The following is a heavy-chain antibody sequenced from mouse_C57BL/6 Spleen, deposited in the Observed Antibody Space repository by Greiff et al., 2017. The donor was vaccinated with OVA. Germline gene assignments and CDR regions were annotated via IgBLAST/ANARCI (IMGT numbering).Heavy chain of an antibody. Sequence: QVQLQQSGAELVKPGASVKISCKASGYAFSSYWMNWVKQRPGKGLEWIGQIYPGDGDTNYNGKFKGKATLTADKSSSTAYMQLSSLTSEDSAVYFCARSPYGNYDYYAMDYWGQGTSVTVSS. CDR3: ARSPYGNYDYYAMDY. CDR2: IYPGDGDT. V-gene: IGHV1-80*01. D-gene: IGHD2-1*01. J-gene: IGHJ4*01. CDR1: GYAFSSYW.